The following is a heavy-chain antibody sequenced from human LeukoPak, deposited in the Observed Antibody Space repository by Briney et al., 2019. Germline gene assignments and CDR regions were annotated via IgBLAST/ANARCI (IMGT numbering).Heavy chain of an antibody. Sequence: SETLSLTCAVYGGSFSGYYWSWIRQPPGKGLEWIGRIYTSGSTNYNPSLKSRVTMSVDTSKNQFSLKLSSVTAADTAVYYCARYSSGHFDYWGQGTLVTVSS. D-gene: IGHD6-19*01. CDR1: GGSFSGYY. J-gene: IGHJ4*02. CDR2: IYTSGST. V-gene: IGHV4-59*10. CDR3: ARYSSGHFDY.